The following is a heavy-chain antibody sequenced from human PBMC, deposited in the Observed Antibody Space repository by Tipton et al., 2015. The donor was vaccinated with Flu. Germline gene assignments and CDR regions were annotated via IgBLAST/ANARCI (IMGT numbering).Heavy chain of an antibody. CDR3: ARGLYGSGSYQRRYFDY. CDR1: GDSVGSDFY. CDR2: IHRFGTT. J-gene: IGHJ4*02. D-gene: IGHD3-10*01. V-gene: IGHV4-38-2*02. Sequence: TLSLTCSVSGDSVGSDFYWGWIRQPPGKGLEWIGNIHRFGTTYYNPSLKSRVTISIDTSKNQFSLKLSSVTAADTAVYYCARGLYGSGSYQRRYFDYWGQGTLVTVSS.